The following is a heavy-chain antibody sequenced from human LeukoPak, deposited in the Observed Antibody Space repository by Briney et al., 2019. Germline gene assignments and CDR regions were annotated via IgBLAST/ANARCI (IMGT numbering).Heavy chain of an antibody. CDR1: GFFFSNSW. CDR3: ARDSGYNAFDY. V-gene: IGHV3-7*05. J-gene: IGHJ4*02. Sequence: GGSLRLSCADSGFFFSNSWMAWVRQAPGRGLEWVGNINQDGSAKTCVDSVKGRFTISRDNAKNSLYLQMHSLRAEDTAMYYCARDSGYNAFDYWGQGTLVTVSS. D-gene: IGHD5-12*01. CDR2: INQDGSAK.